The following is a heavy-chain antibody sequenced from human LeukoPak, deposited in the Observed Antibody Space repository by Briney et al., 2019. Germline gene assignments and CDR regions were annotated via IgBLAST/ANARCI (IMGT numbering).Heavy chain of an antibody. V-gene: IGHV3-64*01. CDR1: GFTFSSYA. J-gene: IGHJ4*02. CDR2: ISSNGGST. Sequence: QPGGSLRLSCAASGFTFSSYAMHWVRQAPGKGLEYVSAISSNGGSTYYANSVKGRFSISRGNSKNTLYLQMGSLRAEDMAVYYCARDRGIYSGSCLFDYWGQGTLVTVSS. CDR3: ARDRGIYSGSCLFDY. D-gene: IGHD1-26*01.